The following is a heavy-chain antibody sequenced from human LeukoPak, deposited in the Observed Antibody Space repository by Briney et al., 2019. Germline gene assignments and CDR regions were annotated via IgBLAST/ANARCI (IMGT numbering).Heavy chain of an antibody. D-gene: IGHD3-22*01. V-gene: IGHV4-30-4*08. CDR1: GGSIRSSDYY. Sequence: SQTLSLTXTVSGGSIRSSDYYWSWIRQPPGKGLDWIGYIDYSGSTYYNPSLKSRVTISLDTSKNQFSLRLTSVTAADTAVYYCARDRWDTSGYYSTFDYWGRGTLVTVSS. CDR3: ARDRWDTSGYYSTFDY. J-gene: IGHJ4*02. CDR2: IDYSGST.